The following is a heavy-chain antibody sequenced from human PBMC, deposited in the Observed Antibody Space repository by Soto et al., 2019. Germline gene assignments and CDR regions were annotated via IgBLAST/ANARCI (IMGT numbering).Heavy chain of an antibody. D-gene: IGHD2-2*03. Sequence: VGSLRLSCAASGFTFSSYAMHWVRQAPGKGLEWVAVISYDGSNKYYADSVKGRFTISRDNSKNTLYLQMNSLRAEDTAVYYCAREHGYCSSTSCSNYYYYGMDVWGQGTTVTVS. J-gene: IGHJ6*02. CDR1: GFTFSSYA. CDR3: AREHGYCSSTSCSNYYYYGMDV. CDR2: ISYDGSNK. V-gene: IGHV3-30-3*01.